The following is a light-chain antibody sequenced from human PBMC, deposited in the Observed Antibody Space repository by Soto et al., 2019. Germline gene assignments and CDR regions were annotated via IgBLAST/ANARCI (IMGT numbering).Light chain of an antibody. J-gene: IGKJ1*01. CDR1: QNIWSY. CDR2: HAS. Sequence: ILLTQSPATLSLSPGERASLSCRASQNIWSYLEWYQQKAGKAPRLLLYHASKRATGIPARFSGSGSGTDCTLTFSSLEPEDVEVYYGQQRSRWPSTFGQGTRVDIK. V-gene: IGKV3-11*01. CDR3: QQRSRWPST.